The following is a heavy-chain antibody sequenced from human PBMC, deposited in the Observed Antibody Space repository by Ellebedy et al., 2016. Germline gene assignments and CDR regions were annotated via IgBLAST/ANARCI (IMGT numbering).Heavy chain of an antibody. Sequence: SVKVSCXASGGTFSSYAISWVRQAPGQGLEWMGGIIPIFGTANYAQKFQGRVTITADKSTSTAYMELSSLRSEDTAVYYCASALTTTVRYCSGGSCDSRAKRGMDVWGQGTTVTVSS. CDR2: IIPIFGTA. D-gene: IGHD2-15*01. CDR3: ASALTTTVRYCSGGSCDSRAKRGMDV. CDR1: GGTFSSYA. J-gene: IGHJ6*02. V-gene: IGHV1-69*06.